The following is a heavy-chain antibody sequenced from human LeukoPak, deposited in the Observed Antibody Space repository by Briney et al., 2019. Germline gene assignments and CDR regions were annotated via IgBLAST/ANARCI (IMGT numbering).Heavy chain of an antibody. CDR1: GFTFSSYS. CDR2: ISSSSSYI. J-gene: IGHJ3*02. Sequence: GGSLRLSCAASGFTFSSYSMNWVRQAPGKGLEWVSSISSSSSYIYYADSVKGRFTISRDNAKNSLYLQMNSLRAEDTAVYYCARDLGRGSSWGAFDIWGQGTMVTVSS. V-gene: IGHV3-21*01. CDR3: ARDLGRGSSWGAFDI. D-gene: IGHD6-13*01.